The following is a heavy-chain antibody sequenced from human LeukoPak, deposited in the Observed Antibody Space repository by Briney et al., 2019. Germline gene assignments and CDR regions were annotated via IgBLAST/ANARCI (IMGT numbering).Heavy chain of an antibody. CDR2: IKSKTDGGTT. D-gene: IGHD3-22*01. J-gene: IGHJ4*02. Sequence: PGGSLRLSCAASGFTFSNAWMNWVRQAPGKGLEWVGRIKSKTDGGTTDYAAPVKGRFTISRDDSKNTLYLQMNSLKTEDTAVYYCTTERPLYYYDSSGYYYWGQGTLVTVSS. CDR3: TTERPLYYYDSSGYYY. CDR1: GFTFSNAW. V-gene: IGHV3-15*07.